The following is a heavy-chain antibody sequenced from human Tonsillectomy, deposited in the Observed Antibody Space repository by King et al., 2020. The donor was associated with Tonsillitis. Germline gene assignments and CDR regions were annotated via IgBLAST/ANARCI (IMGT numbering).Heavy chain of an antibody. Sequence: EVQLVESGGGLVQPGGSLRLSCAASGFSLRNYAMTWVRQAPGKGLEWVSTIATTGRETYYADSVKGRFTISRDISKNTLYLQMNSLRAEDTAVYHCAKEGGEPGAGGFDFWGQGTLVTVSS. CDR3: AKEGGEPGAGGFDF. V-gene: IGHV3-23*04. J-gene: IGHJ4*02. CDR1: GFSLRNYA. CDR2: IATTGRET. D-gene: IGHD3-16*01.